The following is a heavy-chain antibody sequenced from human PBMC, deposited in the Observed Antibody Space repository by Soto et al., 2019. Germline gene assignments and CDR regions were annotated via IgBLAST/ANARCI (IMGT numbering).Heavy chain of an antibody. CDR1: GLGFSDSA. V-gene: IGHV3-30-3*01. CDR2: TSSDDNHK. CDR3: AIASGPPGYFFDF. D-gene: IGHD3-10*01. J-gene: IGHJ4*02. Sequence: QVQLVESGGGVVQPGRSLRLSCAASGLGFSDSAMHWVRQAPGKGLEWVALTSSDDNHKYYADSVKGRFTISRDNSNNTLFLQMDSLRPDDTVKYYCAIASGPPGYFFDFWGQGALVTVSS.